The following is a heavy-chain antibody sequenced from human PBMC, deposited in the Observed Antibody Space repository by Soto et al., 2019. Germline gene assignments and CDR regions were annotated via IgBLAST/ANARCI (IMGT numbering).Heavy chain of an antibody. CDR3: ARGRQEITRTRACCDGVSYLLHN. CDR1: GGPFSDFH. CDR2: LTRGAT. V-gene: IGHV4-34*01. D-gene: IGHD3-10*01. Sequence: LTETLSLTCALYGGPFSDFHWTWLRQSPVKGLEWLGELTRGATSYNPSLKNRVTIFVDTAKNQFSLELRSVTAADTAVYYCARGRQEITRTRACCDGVSYLLHNGGQGAPETV. J-gene: IGHJ4*02.